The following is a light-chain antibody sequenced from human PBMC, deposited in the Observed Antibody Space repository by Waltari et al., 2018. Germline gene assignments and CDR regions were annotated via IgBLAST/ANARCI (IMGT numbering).Light chain of an antibody. CDR1: SSSIGAGYD. J-gene: IGLJ2*01. V-gene: IGLV1-40*01. CDR2: DNK. CDR3: QSYDFTVSGWVI. Sequence: QSMLTQPPSVSGAPGQKVTIHCTDRSSSIGAGYDVHWYQQVQGTAPKPLIQDNKNRAAGVPDRSSGSKSGTSASLAITGLQAEDEADYYCQSYDFTVSGWVIFGGGTKLTVL.